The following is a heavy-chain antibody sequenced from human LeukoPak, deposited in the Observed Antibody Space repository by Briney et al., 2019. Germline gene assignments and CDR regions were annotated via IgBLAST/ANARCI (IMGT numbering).Heavy chain of an antibody. CDR3: AGDILTGYHASLPI. Sequence: PSETLSLTCTVSGGSISSGSYYWSWIRQPAGKGLEWIGRIYTSGSTNYNPSLKSRVTMSVDTSKNQFSLKLSSVTAADTAVYYCAGDILTGYHASLPIWGQGTMVTVSS. J-gene: IGHJ3*02. D-gene: IGHD3-9*01. V-gene: IGHV4-61*02. CDR1: GGSISSGSYY. CDR2: IYTSGST.